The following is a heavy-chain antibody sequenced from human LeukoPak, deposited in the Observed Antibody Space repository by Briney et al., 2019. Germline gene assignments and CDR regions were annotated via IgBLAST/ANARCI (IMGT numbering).Heavy chain of an antibody. J-gene: IGHJ4*02. CDR3: ARGPPCSSTSCSTSHPYYFDY. CDR1: GYTFTSYD. V-gene: IGHV1-8*01. D-gene: IGHD2-2*02. CDR2: MNPNSGNT. Sequence: ASVKVSCKASGYTFTSYDINWVGQATGQGLEWMGWMNPNSGNTGYAQKFQGRVTMTRNTSISTAYMELSSLRSEDTAVYYCARGPPCSSTSCSTSHPYYFDYWGQGTLVTVSS.